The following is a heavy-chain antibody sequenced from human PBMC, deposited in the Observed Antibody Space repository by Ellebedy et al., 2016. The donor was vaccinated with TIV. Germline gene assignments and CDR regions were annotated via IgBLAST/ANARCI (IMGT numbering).Heavy chain of an antibody. CDR2: INQDGREK. V-gene: IGHV3-7*01. Sequence: GESLKISCVGSGFSFRSYWMSWVRQAPGKGLEWVANINQDGREKYYVYSVKGRFTISRDNAKNSLYLLMNSLSAEDTGVYYCATDGSYGDYSSPTHAFEIWGQGTMVTVSS. J-gene: IGHJ3*02. CDR3: ATDGSYGDYSSPTHAFEI. CDR1: GFSFRSYW. D-gene: IGHD4-17*01.